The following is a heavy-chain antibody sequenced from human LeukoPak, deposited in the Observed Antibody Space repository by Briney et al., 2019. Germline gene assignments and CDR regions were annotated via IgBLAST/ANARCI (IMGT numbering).Heavy chain of an antibody. J-gene: IGHJ4*02. CDR3: ARDRGTWNDDGFDY. D-gene: IGHD1-1*01. Sequence: SVKVSCKASGYTFTGYYMHWVRQAPGQGLEWMGWINPNSGGTNYAQKFQGRVTMTRDTSISTAYMELRSLRSDDTAVYYCARDRGTWNDDGFDYWGQGTLVTVSS. CDR2: INPNSGGT. CDR1: GYTFTGYY. V-gene: IGHV1-2*02.